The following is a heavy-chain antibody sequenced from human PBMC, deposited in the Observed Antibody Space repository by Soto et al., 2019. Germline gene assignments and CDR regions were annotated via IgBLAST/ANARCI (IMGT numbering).Heavy chain of an antibody. CDR3: AHSNRLLYFGEFALGY. Sequence: QITLKESGPPLVKPTQTLTLTCTFSGFSLSTSGVGVGWIRQPPGKALEWLALIYWDDDKRYSPSLKSRLTITKDTSKNQVVLTMTNMDPVDTATYYCAHSNRLLYFGEFALGYWGQGTLVTVSS. CDR1: GFSLSTSGVG. J-gene: IGHJ4*02. V-gene: IGHV2-5*02. CDR2: IYWDDDK. D-gene: IGHD3-10*01.